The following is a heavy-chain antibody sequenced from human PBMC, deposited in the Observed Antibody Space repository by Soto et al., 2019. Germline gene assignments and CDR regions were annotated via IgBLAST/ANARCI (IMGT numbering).Heavy chain of an antibody. CDR3: AKDSQSSGWSYFDY. D-gene: IGHD6-19*01. Sequence: GGSLRLSCAASGFTFSSYSMSWVRQAPGKGLEWVSAISGSGGSTYYADSVKGRFTISRDNSKNTLYLQMNSLRAEDTAVYYCAKDSQSSGWSYFDYWGQGTLVTVSS. CDR1: GFTFSSYS. V-gene: IGHV3-23*01. J-gene: IGHJ4*02. CDR2: ISGSGGST.